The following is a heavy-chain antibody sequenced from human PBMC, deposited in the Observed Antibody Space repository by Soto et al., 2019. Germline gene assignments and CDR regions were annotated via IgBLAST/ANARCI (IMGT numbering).Heavy chain of an antibody. Sequence: QVQLVQSGAEVKKPGASVKVSCKASGYIFIHYYIHWVRQAPGQGLEWMAIINPNGGSTNYAQKFRAGATVKGARSRVKASWRRKGLGSTETAGSFWAGYLRRVVFWGQETLATAS. V-gene: IGHV1-46*01. CDR2: INPNGGST. J-gene: IGHJ4*02. CDR1: GYIFIHYY. CDR3: AGYLRRVVF. D-gene: IGHD2-15*01.